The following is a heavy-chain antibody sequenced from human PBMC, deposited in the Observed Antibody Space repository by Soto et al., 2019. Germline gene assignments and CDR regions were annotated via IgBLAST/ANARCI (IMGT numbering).Heavy chain of an antibody. J-gene: IGHJ4*02. CDR1: GGSFSGYY. V-gene: IGHV4-34*01. D-gene: IGHD6-13*01. CDR3: ARLSIAAAVIAY. CDR2: INHSGST. Sequence: PSETLSLTCAVYGGSFSGYYWSWIRQPPGKGLEWIGEINHSGSTNYNPSLKSRVTISVDTSKNQFSLKLSSVTAADTAVYYCARLSIAAAVIAYWGQGTLVTVSS.